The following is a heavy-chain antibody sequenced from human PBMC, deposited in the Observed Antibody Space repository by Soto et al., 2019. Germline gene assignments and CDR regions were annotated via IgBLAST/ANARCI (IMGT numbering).Heavy chain of an antibody. D-gene: IGHD2-21*01. J-gene: IGHJ5*02. Sequence: GGSLRLSCAVSGFRFSDYAMTWVRQAPGKGLEWVSGITGSGGLTYYADMVKGRFTVSRDNSGNTLYLQMESLRADDTAVYYCAKGSDKQLWYKAPGQSWGQGTLVTVSS. CDR1: GFRFSDYA. CDR3: AKGSDKQLWYKAPGQS. V-gene: IGHV3-23*01. CDR2: ITGSGGLT.